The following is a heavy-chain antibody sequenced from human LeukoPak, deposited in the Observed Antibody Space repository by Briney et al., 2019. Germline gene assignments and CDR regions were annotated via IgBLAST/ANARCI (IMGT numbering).Heavy chain of an antibody. CDR3: ARNFPTVVTSFDY. V-gene: IGHV3-66*01. D-gene: IGHD4-23*01. J-gene: IGHJ4*02. CDR1: GFTVRTNY. Sequence: GGSLRLSCAASGFTVRTNYMSWVRQAPGKGLEWVSVIYSGGSTYYADSVKDRFTISRDNSKNTLFLHMNSLRAEDTAVYYCARNFPTVVTSFDYWGQGTLVTVSS. CDR2: IYSGGST.